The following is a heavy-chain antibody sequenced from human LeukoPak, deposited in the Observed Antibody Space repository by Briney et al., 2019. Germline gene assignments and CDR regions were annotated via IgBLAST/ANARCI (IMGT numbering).Heavy chain of an antibody. Sequence: GGSLRLSCAASGFTFSSYDMHWVRQAPGKGLEWVAVISYDGSNKYYADSVKGRFTISRDNSKNTLYLQMNSLRAEDTAVYYCAKGRSTDPWGQGTLVTVSS. CDR1: GFTFSSYD. CDR3: AKGRSTDP. CDR2: ISYDGSNK. J-gene: IGHJ5*02. V-gene: IGHV3-30*18.